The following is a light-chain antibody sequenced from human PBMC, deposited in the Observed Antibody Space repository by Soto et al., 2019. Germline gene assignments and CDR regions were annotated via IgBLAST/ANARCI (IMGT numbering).Light chain of an antibody. CDR2: AAS. Sequence: ILMTQSPSSLSASVGDRVTVTFRASQSISNYLNWYQQKQGKAPKLLIYAASSLQSGVPSRFSGSGSGTDFTLTISSLQPEDVATYYCQQYYSYPTFGQGTKVDI. CDR3: QQYYSYPT. J-gene: IGKJ1*01. V-gene: IGKV1-39*01. CDR1: QSISNY.